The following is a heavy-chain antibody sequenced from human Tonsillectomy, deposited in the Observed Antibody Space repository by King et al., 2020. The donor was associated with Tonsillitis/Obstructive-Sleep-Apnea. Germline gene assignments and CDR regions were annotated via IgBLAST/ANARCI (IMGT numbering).Heavy chain of an antibody. D-gene: IGHD2-15*01. CDR2: IIPIFGTA. J-gene: IGHJ4*02. Sequence: QLVQSGAEVKKPGSSVKVSCKASGGTFSSYAISWVRQAPGQGLEWMGGIIPIFGTANYAQTFQGRVTITADESTSTAYMELSSLRSEDTAVYYCARNFVVVVAATLTDPFDYWGQGTLVTVSS. CDR3: ARNFVVVVAATLTDPFDY. CDR1: GGTFSSYA. V-gene: IGHV1-69*12.